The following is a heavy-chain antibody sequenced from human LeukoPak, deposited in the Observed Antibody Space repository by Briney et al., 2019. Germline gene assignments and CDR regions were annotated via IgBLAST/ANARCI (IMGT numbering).Heavy chain of an antibody. CDR2: INTNTGNP. V-gene: IGHV7-4-1*02. D-gene: IGHD2-2*01. J-gene: IGHJ4*02. CDR1: RYTFTSYA. Sequence: ASVKVSCKASRYTFTSYAMNWVRQAPGQGLEWMGWINTNTGNPTYAQGFTGRFVFSLDTSVSTAYLQISSLKAEDTAVYYCAREGGLYCGSPSCPIDYWGQETLVTVSS. CDR3: AREGGLYCGSPSCPIDY.